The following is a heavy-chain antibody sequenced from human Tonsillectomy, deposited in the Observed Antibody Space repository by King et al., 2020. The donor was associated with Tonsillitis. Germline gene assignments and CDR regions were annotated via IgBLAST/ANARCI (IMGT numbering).Heavy chain of an antibody. D-gene: IGHD3-10*01. CDR1: GGSISTSSYY. J-gene: IGHJ4*02. CDR2: FYYSEST. V-gene: IGHV4-39*01. CDR3: TVVVVRGVVDNFDY. Sequence: QLQESGPGLVKPSETLSLTCTVSGGSISTSSYYWGWIRQPPGKGLEWIGNFYYSESTYYNPYITSPVTISVDTTKNQFSMNLGSVTAADTAVYYCTVVVVRGVVDNFDYWGQGTLVTGSS.